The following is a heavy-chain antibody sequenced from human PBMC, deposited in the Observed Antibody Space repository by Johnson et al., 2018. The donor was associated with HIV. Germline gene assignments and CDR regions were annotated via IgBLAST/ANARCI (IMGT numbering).Heavy chain of an antibody. J-gene: IGHJ3*02. CDR1: GFTVSDYY. Sequence: VQLVASGGGLVQPGGSLRPSCAASGFTVSDYYMSWVRQAPGKVLELVSLISTGGSPYYADSLTDRFIISRDNSKHTLYLQMNSLRADDTAVYYCARSRQVGTPDAFDIWGQGTMVTVSS. CDR3: ARSRQVGTPDAFDI. D-gene: IGHD1-14*01. V-gene: IGHV3-66*01. CDR2: ISTGGSP.